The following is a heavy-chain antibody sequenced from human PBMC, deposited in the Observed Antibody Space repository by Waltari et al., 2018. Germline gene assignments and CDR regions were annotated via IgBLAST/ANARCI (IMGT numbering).Heavy chain of an antibody. J-gene: IGHJ4*02. D-gene: IGHD3-16*01. CDR1: GFTFSNYA. CDR3: ARVHSLGQYDSNGQESNFDH. Sequence: EVQLLESGGGLVLPGGSLSTSCLASGFTFSNYAMTWVRQGPGKGLGWVLAISGGVIKTYYAVSVKGRFTISRDNSKNTLYLQMNSLRAEDTAVYSCARVHSLGQYDSNGQESNFDHWGQGALVTVSS. V-gene: IGHV3-23*01. CDR2: ISGGVIKT.